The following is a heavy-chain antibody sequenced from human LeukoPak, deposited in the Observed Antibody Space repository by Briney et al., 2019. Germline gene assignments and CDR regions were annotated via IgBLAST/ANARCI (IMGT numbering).Heavy chain of an antibody. CDR1: GFIFSTYG. Sequence: PGGSLRLSCAASGFIFSTYGLHWVRQAPGKGLEWVANIKEDGSENSYVESVKGRFTISRDNAKNSLYLQLNSLRAEDTAVYFCARQRYSDYWGQGTLVTVSS. CDR2: IKEDGSEN. J-gene: IGHJ4*02. D-gene: IGHD1-1*01. CDR3: ARQRYSDY. V-gene: IGHV3-7*01.